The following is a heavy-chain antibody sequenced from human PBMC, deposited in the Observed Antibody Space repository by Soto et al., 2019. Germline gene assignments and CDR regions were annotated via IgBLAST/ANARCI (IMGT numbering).Heavy chain of an antibody. V-gene: IGHV3-7*05. CDR2: INLHGNEE. D-gene: IGHD2-8*01. Sequence: EVQLVESGGAFVQPGGSLRLSCAVSGFTFSTYWMSWVRQAPGKGLEWVANINLHGNEEHYVDSVEGRFTISRDNARNSLYLQMNSLRAEDTAVYYCTRANGATGWVYWGQGTQVTVSS. CDR3: TRANGATGWVY. CDR1: GFTFSTYW. J-gene: IGHJ4*02.